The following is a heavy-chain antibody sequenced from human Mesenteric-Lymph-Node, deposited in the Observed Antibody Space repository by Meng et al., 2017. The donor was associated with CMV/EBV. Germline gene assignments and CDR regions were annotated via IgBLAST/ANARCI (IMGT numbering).Heavy chain of an antibody. D-gene: IGHD3-10*01. CDR3: ASDSYNSGTGISH. J-gene: IGHJ4*02. CDR2: INPIVETP. V-gene: IGHV1-69*04. CDR1: GGTFISYA. Sequence: SGGTFISYAFSWVRPAPGQGLEWMGRINPIVETPNYAQKFQGRVTITVDKSTSTAYMELSSLRFEDTAVYYCASDSYNSGTGISHWGQGTLVTVSS.